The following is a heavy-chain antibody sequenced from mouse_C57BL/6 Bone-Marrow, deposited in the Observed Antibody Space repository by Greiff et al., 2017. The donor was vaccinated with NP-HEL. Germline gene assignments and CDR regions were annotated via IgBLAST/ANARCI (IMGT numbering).Heavy chain of an antibody. V-gene: IGHV1-59*01. CDR1: GYTFTSYW. CDR3: AREANWGYAMDY. CDR2: IDPSDSYT. J-gene: IGHJ4*01. Sequence: VQLQQPGAELVRPGTSVKLSCKASGYTFTSYWMHWVKQRPGQGLEWIGVIDPSDSYTNYNQKFKGKATLTVDTSSSTAYMQLSSLTSEDSAVYYCAREANWGYAMDYWGQGTSVTVSS. D-gene: IGHD4-1*01.